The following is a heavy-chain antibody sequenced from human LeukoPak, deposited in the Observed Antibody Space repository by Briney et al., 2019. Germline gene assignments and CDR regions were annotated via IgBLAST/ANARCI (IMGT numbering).Heavy chain of an antibody. Sequence: GRSLRLSCAASGFTFDDYAMHWVRQAPGKGLEWVSGISWNSGSIGYADSVKGRFTISRDNAKNSLYLQMNSLRAEDTALYYCAKGPSFSGSLDYWGQGTLVTVSS. J-gene: IGHJ4*02. CDR2: ISWNSGSI. CDR1: GFTFDDYA. D-gene: IGHD3-22*01. CDR3: AKGPSFSGSLDY. V-gene: IGHV3-9*01.